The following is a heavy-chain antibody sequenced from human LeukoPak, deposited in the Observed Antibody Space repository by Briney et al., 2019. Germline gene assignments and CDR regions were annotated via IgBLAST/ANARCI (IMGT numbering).Heavy chain of an antibody. CDR3: VRDYYESSGRLYYYYHGMDV. Sequence: PSETLSLTCTVSGGSISSSSYYWGWIRQPPGKGLEWIGSIYYSGNTYYNPSLKSRVTISVDTSKNQFSLKLRSVTAADTAVYYCVRDYYESSGRLYYYYHGMDVWGQGTTVTVSS. J-gene: IGHJ6*02. CDR2: IYYSGNT. CDR1: GGSISSSSYY. D-gene: IGHD3-22*01. V-gene: IGHV4-39*07.